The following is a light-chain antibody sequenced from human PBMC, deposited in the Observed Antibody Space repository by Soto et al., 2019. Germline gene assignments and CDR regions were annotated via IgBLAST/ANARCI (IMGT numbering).Light chain of an antibody. Sequence: EIVLTQSPGFLSLSPGERATLSCRASPSVDSSFFAWYKQKPGQAPRLLIYGASKRATGIPDRFSGSGSGTDFTLTISILEPEDYAVYYCQQYVSSVTFGQGTKVEIK. CDR1: PSVDSSF. V-gene: IGKV3-20*01. CDR2: GAS. J-gene: IGKJ1*01. CDR3: QQYVSSVT.